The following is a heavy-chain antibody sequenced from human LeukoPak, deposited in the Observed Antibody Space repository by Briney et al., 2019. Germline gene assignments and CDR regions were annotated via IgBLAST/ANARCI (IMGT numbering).Heavy chain of an antibody. Sequence: PGGSLRLSCAASGFTFSSYAMHWVRQAPGKGLEWVAVISYDGSNKYYADSVKGRFTISRDNSKNTLYLQMNSLRAEDTAVYYCEFHHGWGQGTLVTVSS. CDR3: EFHHG. D-gene: IGHD4-17*01. V-gene: IGHV3-30-3*01. CDR1: GFTFSSYA. CDR2: ISYDGSNK. J-gene: IGHJ4*02.